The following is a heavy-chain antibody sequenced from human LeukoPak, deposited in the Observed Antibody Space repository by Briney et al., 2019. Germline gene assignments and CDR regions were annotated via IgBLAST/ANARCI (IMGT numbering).Heavy chain of an antibody. D-gene: IGHD1-7*01. CDR2: IYTSGGT. CDR3: ARHNWNYAWPMDV. Sequence: SETLSLTCTVSGGSISSYYWSWIRQPPGKGLEWIGYIYTSGGTNYNPSLKSRVTISVDTSKNQFSLKLSSVTAADTAVYYCARHNWNYAWPMDVWGKGTTVTVSS. J-gene: IGHJ6*03. V-gene: IGHV4-4*09. CDR1: GGSISSYY.